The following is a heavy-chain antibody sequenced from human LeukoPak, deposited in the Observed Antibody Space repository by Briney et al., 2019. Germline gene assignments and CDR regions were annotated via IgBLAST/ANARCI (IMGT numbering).Heavy chain of an antibody. CDR3: ARYWTGGQLVLSLDP. D-gene: IGHD1-1*01. J-gene: IGHJ5*02. CDR2: IYYSGST. Sequence: PSETLSLACTVSGGSISSGGYYWSWIRQHPGKGPEWIGYIYYSGSTYCNPSLKSRVTISVDTSKNQFSLKLSSVTAADTAVYYCARYWTGGQLVLSLDPWGQGTLVAVSS. V-gene: IGHV4-31*03. CDR1: GGSISSGGYY.